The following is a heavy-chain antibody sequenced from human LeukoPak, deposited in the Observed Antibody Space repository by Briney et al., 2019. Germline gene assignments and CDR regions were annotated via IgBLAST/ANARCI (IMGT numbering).Heavy chain of an antibody. CDR3: ARNGHDSSGYYYGYLMRAFDI. D-gene: IGHD3-22*01. CDR2: INPSGGST. Sequence: ASVKVSCKASGYTFTSYYMHWVRQAPGQGLEWMGIINPSGGSTSYAQKFQGRVTMTRDTSTSTVYMELSSLRSEDTAVYYCARNGHDSSGYYYGYLMRAFDIWGQGTMVTVSS. V-gene: IGHV1-46*01. CDR1: GYTFTSYY. J-gene: IGHJ3*02.